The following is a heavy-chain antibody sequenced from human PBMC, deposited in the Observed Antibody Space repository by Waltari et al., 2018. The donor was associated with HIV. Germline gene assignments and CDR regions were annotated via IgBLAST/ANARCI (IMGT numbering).Heavy chain of an antibody. Sequence: EVQLVESGGGLVKPGGSLRLSCAASGVSFSDVWLNWVRQAPGQGLEWGGHINSKTEGWTTDYAAPVKVRFTSSRDDSKNMLFLEMNSLNTDDTASYYCTVGKSRGYYWGQGTLVTVSS. CDR2: INSKTEGWTT. J-gene: IGHJ4*02. CDR3: TVGKSRGYY. D-gene: IGHD3-22*01. CDR1: GVSFSDVW. V-gene: IGHV3-15*01.